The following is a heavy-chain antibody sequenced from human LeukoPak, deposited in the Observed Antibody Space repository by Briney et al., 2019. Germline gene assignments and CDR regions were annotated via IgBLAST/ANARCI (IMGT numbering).Heavy chain of an antibody. CDR1: GYTFTSYG. Sequence: ASVKVSCKASGYTFTSYGISWVRQAPGQGLEWMGWISLYNGNTNYAQNLQGRVTMTTDTSTSTAYMELSRLRSDDTAVYYCAREFGSSGYYYVDYWGQGTLVTVSS. CDR3: AREFGSSGYYYVDY. CDR2: ISLYNGNT. J-gene: IGHJ4*02. D-gene: IGHD3-22*01. V-gene: IGHV1-18*01.